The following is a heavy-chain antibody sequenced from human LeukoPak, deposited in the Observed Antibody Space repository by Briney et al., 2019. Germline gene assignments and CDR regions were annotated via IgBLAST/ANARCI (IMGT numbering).Heavy chain of an antibody. J-gene: IGHJ4*02. CDR1: GYTFTGYY. Sequence: ASVKVSCKASGYTFTGYYMHWVRQAPGQGLEWMGWINPNNGGTNYAQKFQGRVTMTRDTSISTAYMELSRLRSDDTAVYYCARDHRRGIVGATGVGYWGQGTLVTVSS. V-gene: IGHV1-2*02. CDR2: INPNNGGT. CDR3: ARDHRRGIVGATGVGY. D-gene: IGHD1-26*01.